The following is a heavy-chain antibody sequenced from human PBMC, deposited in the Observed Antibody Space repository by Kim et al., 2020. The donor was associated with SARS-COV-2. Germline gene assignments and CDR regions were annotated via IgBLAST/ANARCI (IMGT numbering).Heavy chain of an antibody. CDR1: GYTFTSYY. Sequence: ASVKVSCKASGYTFTSYYMHWVRQAPGQGLEWMGIINPSGGSTSYAQKFQGRVTMTRDTSTSTVYMELSSLRSEDTAVYYCARSLHYDFWSGYQWAFDYWGQGTLVTVSS. J-gene: IGHJ4*02. CDR2: INPSGGST. CDR3: ARSLHYDFWSGYQWAFDY. V-gene: IGHV1-46*01. D-gene: IGHD3-3*01.